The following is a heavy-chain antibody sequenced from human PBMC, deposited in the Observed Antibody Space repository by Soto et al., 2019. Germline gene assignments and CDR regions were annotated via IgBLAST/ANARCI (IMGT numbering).Heavy chain of an antibody. CDR3: AKDRGSSAGRTGNGIDYYYGNDV. CDR1: GFTFSSYG. Sequence: PGGSLRLSCAASGFTFSSYGMHWVRQAPGKGLEWVVVISYDGSNKYYADPVKGRFTISRDDSKNTLYLQMNSLRAEDTAVYYCAKDRGSSAGRTGNGIDYYYGNDVWGQGTTVTVSS. V-gene: IGHV3-30*18. CDR2: ISYDGSNK. J-gene: IGHJ6*02. D-gene: IGHD6-6*01.